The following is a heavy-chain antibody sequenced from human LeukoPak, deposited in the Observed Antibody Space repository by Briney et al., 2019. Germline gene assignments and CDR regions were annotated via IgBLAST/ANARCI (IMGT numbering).Heavy chain of an antibody. CDR2: ISWNSGSI. CDR1: GFTFDDYA. D-gene: IGHD1-26*01. V-gene: IGHV3-9*01. J-gene: IGHJ5*02. CDR3: AKDPYMTFRGGLFDP. Sequence: GRSLRLSCAASGFTFDDYAMHWVRQAPGKGLEWVSGISWNSGSIGYADSVKGRFTISRDNAKNSLYLQMNSLRAEDTALYYCAKDPYMTFRGGLFDPWGQGTLVTVSS.